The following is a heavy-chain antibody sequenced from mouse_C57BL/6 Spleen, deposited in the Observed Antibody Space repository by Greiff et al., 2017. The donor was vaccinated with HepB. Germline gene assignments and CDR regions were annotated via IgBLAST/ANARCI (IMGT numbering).Heavy chain of an antibody. CDR3: ARGLRHYFDY. V-gene: IGHV1-64*01. D-gene: IGHD3-1*01. CDR2: IHPNSGST. CDR1: GYTFTSYW. Sequence: QVQLQQPGAELVKPGASVKLSCKASGYTFTSYWMHWVKQRPGQGLEWIGLIHPNSGSTNYNEKFKSKSTLTVDKSPSTAYMQLSSLTSEDSAVYYCARGLRHYFDYWGQGTTLPVSS. J-gene: IGHJ2*01.